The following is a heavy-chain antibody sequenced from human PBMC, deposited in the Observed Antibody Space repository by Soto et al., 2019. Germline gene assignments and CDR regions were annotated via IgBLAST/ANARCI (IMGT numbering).Heavy chain of an antibody. D-gene: IGHD3-16*02. J-gene: IGHJ5*02. V-gene: IGHV4-59*08. Sequence: PSETLSLTCTVSGGSISSYYWSWIRQPPGKGLEWIGYIYYSGSTNYNPSLKSRVTISVDTSKNQFSLKLSSVTAADTAVYYCARQLPPGKTNLGELSPQYNWFDPWGQGTLVTVSS. CDR3: ARQLPPGKTNLGELSPQYNWFDP. CDR1: GGSISSYY. CDR2: IYYSGST.